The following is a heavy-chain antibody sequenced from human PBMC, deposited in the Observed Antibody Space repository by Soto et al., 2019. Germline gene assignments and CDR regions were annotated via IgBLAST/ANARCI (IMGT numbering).Heavy chain of an antibody. CDR2: MNAKSGDT. CDR1: GYTFSDGD. J-gene: IGHJ6*02. CDR3: ARGNPFNYAGFDV. Sequence: ASVKVSCKASGYTFSDGDINWLRQASGQGPEWMGWMNAKSGDTFFAQRFQGKFNMTWDTSLSTAYREVGSLTSDDTAMYYCARGNPFNYAGFDVWGQGTTVTVSS. V-gene: IGHV1-8*01. D-gene: IGHD3-16*01.